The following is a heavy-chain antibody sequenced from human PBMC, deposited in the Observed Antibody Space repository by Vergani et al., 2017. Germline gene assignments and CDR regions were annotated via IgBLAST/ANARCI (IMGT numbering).Heavy chain of an antibody. J-gene: IGHJ6*03. V-gene: IGHV3-9*01. CDR2: IRWDSGSI. CDR1: GFTFDDYA. Sequence: EVQLVESGGGLVQPGRSLRLSCAASGFTFDDYAMHWVRQAPGKGLEWVSGIRWDSGSIGYADSVKGRFTISRENAKNSLYLQMNSLRAEDTAVYYCAKDRGLGYCSSTSCYTLGYYYYMDVWGKGTTVTVSS. CDR3: AKDRGLGYCSSTSCYTLGYYYYMDV. D-gene: IGHD2-2*02.